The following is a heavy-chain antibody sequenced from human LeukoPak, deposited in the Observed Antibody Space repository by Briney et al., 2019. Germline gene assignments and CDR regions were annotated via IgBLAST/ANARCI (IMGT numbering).Heavy chain of an antibody. CDR1: GDSISTSSYY. J-gene: IGHJ6*03. V-gene: IGHV4-39*01. D-gene: IGHD3-10*01. CDR2: IYYSGST. CDR3: ARRWMVRGYMDV. Sequence: SETLSLTCSVSGDSISTSSYYWGWIRQPPGKGLEWIGTIYYSGSTYYNPSLTSRVTISVDTSKNQFSLKLSSVTAADTAVYYCARRWMVRGYMDVWGKGTTVTISS.